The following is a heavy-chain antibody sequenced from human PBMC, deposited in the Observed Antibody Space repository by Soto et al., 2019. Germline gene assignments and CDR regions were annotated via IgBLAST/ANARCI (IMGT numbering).Heavy chain of an antibody. Sequence: QVQLQESGPRLVKPSETLSLTCTVSGGSISHFYWSWIRQPPGKGLEWLRYIYDSGSTNYNPSLKSRVTMSMDTSKTQFSLNLSSVTAADTAVYFCAASYYAIFTGHFAFDIWGHGTMVTVSS. CDR3: AASYYAIFTGHFAFDI. D-gene: IGHD3-9*01. V-gene: IGHV4-59*01. CDR2: IYDSGST. J-gene: IGHJ3*02. CDR1: GGSISHFY.